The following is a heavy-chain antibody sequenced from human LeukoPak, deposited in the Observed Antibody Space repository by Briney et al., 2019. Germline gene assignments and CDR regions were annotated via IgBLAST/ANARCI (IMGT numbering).Heavy chain of an antibody. J-gene: IGHJ3*02. CDR3: ARSAIVGATKGAFDI. D-gene: IGHD1-26*01. CDR2: IRYDGSNK. V-gene: IGHV3-30*02. Sequence: GGSLRLSCAASGFTFSSYGMTWVRQAPGKGLGWVAFIRYDGSNKYYADSVKGRFTISRDNSKNTLYLQMNSLRAEDTAVYYCARSAIVGATKGAFDIWGQGTMVTVSS. CDR1: GFTFSSYG.